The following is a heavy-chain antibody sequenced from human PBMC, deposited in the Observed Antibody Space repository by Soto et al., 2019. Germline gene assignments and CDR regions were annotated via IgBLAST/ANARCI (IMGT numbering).Heavy chain of an antibody. Sequence: EVQLVESGGGLVQPGGSLRLSCADSGFILRNYWMSWVRQAPGMGLRWVASIKEDGSEKYYVDPVKGRFTISRENAKNSLYLQMNSLRAEDTAVYYCARYRSLDPWGQGILVTVSS. D-gene: IGHD3-16*02. V-gene: IGHV3-7*03. CDR2: IKEDGSEK. CDR1: GFILRNYW. J-gene: IGHJ5*02. CDR3: ARYRSLDP.